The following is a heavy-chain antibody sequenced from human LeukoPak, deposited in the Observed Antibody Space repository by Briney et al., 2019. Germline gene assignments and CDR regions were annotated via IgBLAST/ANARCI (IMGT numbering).Heavy chain of an antibody. CDR2: ISSSSSYI. J-gene: IGHJ3*02. V-gene: IGHV3-21*01. CDR3: ARAIYGFDAFDI. Sequence: GGSLRLSCAASGFTFSSYSMNWVRQAPGKGLEWVSSISSSSSYIYYADSVKGRFTISRDNAKNSLYLQMNSLRAEDTAVYYCARAIYGFDAFDIWGQGTMVTVSS. CDR1: GFTFSSYS. D-gene: IGHD4-17*01.